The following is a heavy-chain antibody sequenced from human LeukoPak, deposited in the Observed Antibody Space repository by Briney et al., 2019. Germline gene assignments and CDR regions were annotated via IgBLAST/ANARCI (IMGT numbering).Heavy chain of an antibody. CDR2: ISYDGSNK. V-gene: IGHV3-30*04. J-gene: IGHJ4*02. Sequence: GGSLRLSCAASGFTFSSYAMHWVRQAPGKGLEWVAVISYDGSNKYCADSVKGRFTISRDNSKNTLYLQMNSLRAEDTAVYYCARVRQLLFRGLDYWGQGTLVTVSS. CDR1: GFTFSSYA. CDR3: ARVRQLLFRGLDY. D-gene: IGHD2-2*01.